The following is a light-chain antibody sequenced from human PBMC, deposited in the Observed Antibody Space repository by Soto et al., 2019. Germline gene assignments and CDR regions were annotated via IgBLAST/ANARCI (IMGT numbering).Light chain of an antibody. CDR3: QHRVNTPPYT. J-gene: IGKJ2*01. Sequence: DIQITQSPSSLSAAVGDRVSITCRSSQGIATYLNWYQQKPGKAPRPLIYTASTLESGVPSRFSGNGSVKDFTLTIRSVQPEDFATYYWQHRVNTPPYTFGQGTKLEL. CDR1: QGIATY. CDR2: TAS. V-gene: IGKV1-39*01.